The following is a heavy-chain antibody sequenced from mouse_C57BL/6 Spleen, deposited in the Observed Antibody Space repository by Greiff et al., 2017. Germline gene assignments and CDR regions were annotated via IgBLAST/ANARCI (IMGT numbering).Heavy chain of an antibody. Sequence: DVKLQESGGGLVQPGGSMKLSCVASGFTFSNYWMNWVRQSPEKGLEWVAQIRLKSDNYATHYAESVKGRFTISRDDSKSSVYLQMNNLRAEDTGIYYCTGRNLLLRYDYWGQGTTLTVSS. J-gene: IGHJ2*01. CDR1: GFTFSNYW. D-gene: IGHD1-1*01. CDR3: TGRNLLLRYDY. CDR2: IRLKSDNYAT. V-gene: IGHV6-3*01.